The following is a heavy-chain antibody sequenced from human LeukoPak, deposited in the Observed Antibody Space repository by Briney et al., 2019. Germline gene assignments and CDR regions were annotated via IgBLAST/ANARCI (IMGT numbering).Heavy chain of an antibody. CDR2: IYTSGNT. D-gene: IGHD4-17*01. V-gene: IGHV4-61*02. CDR3: ARMGNPATVTADY. J-gene: IGHJ4*02. Sequence: SETLSLTCTVSGGSISSGGYYWSWIRQPAGKGLERIGRIYTSGNTNCNPSLKSRVTMSIDTSKNQFSLKLNSVTAADTAVYYCARMGNPATVTADYWGQGTLVTVSS. CDR1: GGSISSGGYY.